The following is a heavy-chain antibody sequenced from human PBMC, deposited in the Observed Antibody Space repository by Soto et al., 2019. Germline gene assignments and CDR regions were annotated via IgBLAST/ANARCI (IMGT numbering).Heavy chain of an antibody. CDR2: ILYDGSNK. D-gene: IGHD3-22*01. J-gene: IGHJ4*02. CDR1: GFTFRSYG. Sequence: QVQLVESGGGVVQPGRSLRLSCAASGFTFRSYGMHWVRQAPGKGLEWVAVILYDGSNKYYVDSVKDRFTISRDNSKNTLYLQMNTLRAEDTAVYYCAKSGYFDSSGYYELDYWGQGTLVTVSS. CDR3: AKSGYFDSSGYYELDY. V-gene: IGHV3-30*18.